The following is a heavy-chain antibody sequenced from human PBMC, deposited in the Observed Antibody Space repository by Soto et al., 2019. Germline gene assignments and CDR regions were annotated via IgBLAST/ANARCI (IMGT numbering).Heavy chain of an antibody. CDR2: VNGDGSST. CDR1: GYTFSSYW. D-gene: IGHD2-8*01. V-gene: IGHV3-74*01. Sequence: GGSLRLSCAASGYTFSSYWIHWVRQAPGKGLVWVSRVNGDGSSTSYAHTVKGRFTISRDNAKNTVHLQMDSLRAEDTAVYYCARVMANLPWYFDYWGQGTLVTVSS. CDR3: ARVMANLPWYFDY. J-gene: IGHJ4*02.